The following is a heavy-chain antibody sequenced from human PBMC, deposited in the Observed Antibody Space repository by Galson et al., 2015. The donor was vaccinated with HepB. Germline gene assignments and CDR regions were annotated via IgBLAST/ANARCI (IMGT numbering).Heavy chain of an antibody. CDR3: ASDSTSSSWPEYFQH. CDR2: IRYDGSNK. CDR1: GFTFSSYG. Sequence: SLRLSCAASGFTFSSYGMHWVRQAPGKGLEWVAFIRYDGSNKYYADSVKGRFTISRDNSKNTLYLQMNSLRAEDTAVYYCASDSTSSSWPEYFQHWGQGTLVTVSS. J-gene: IGHJ1*01. V-gene: IGHV3-30*02. D-gene: IGHD6-13*01.